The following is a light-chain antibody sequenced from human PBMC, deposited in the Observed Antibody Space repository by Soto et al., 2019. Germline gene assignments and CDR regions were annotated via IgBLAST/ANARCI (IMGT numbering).Light chain of an antibody. CDR1: QSLVHSNGSTF. CDR3: MQGTYAPKT. CDR2: KVS. Sequence: EVVMTQSPLSLPVTLGQPASISCRSSQSLVHSNGSTFLTWFQQRPGQSPRRLIYKVSIRDSGVSDRFSGSGSGTDFTLKISRVEAEDVGVYYCMQGTYAPKTFGQGTKVDI. J-gene: IGKJ1*01. V-gene: IGKV2-30*02.